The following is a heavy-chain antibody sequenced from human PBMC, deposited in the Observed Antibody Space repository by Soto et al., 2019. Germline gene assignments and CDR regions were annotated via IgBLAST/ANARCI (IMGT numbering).Heavy chain of an antibody. J-gene: IGHJ6*02. CDR3: ARVKGFWSGNEVYYYFYGMDV. CDR1: GRSFSGYY. D-gene: IGHD3-3*01. Sequence: PSETLSLTCAVYGRSFSGYYWSWIRQPPGKWLEWIGEIIHSGSTNYNPSLKSRVTISVDTSKNQFSLKLSAVTAADTAVYYCARVKGFWSGNEVYYYFYGMDVWGQGTMVTVSS. CDR2: IIHSGST. V-gene: IGHV4-34*12.